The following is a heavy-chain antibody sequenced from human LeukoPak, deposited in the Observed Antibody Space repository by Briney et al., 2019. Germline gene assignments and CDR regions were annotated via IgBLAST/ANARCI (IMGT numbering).Heavy chain of an antibody. V-gene: IGHV3-21*04. CDR2: ISSSSSYI. J-gene: IGHJ4*02. CDR3: ARTYCGGDCSLDY. Sequence: PGGSLRLSCAASGFTFSSYSMNWVRQAPGKGLEWVSSISSSSSYIYYADSVKGRFTISRDNAKNSLFLQMNSLRAEDTAVYYCARTYCGGDCSLDYWGQGTLVTVSS. CDR1: GFTFSSYS. D-gene: IGHD2-21*02.